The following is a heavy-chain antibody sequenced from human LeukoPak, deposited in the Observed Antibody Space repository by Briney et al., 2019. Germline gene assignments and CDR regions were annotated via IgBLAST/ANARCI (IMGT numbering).Heavy chain of an antibody. CDR3: ARDVSGYSYGLGDY. V-gene: IGHV3-21*01. J-gene: IGHJ4*02. Sequence: PGGSLRLSCAASRFTLNTYAMSWVRQAPGKGLEWVSSISSSSSYISYADSVKGRFTVSRDNAKNSLYLQMNSLRAEDTAMYYCARDVSGYSYGLGDYWGQGTLVTVSS. CDR2: ISSSSSYI. CDR1: RFTLNTYA. D-gene: IGHD5-18*01.